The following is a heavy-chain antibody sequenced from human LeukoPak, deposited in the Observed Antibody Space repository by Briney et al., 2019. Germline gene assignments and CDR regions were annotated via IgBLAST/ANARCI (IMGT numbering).Heavy chain of an antibody. D-gene: IGHD5-24*01. Sequence: GGSLRLSCAASGFAFSTYSIDWVRQAPGKGLECLSYISSSSSTIYYADSVKGRFTVSRDNAENLVYLQMTRLGAQDTRVYYCARVGRGGYTKDYWGQGTVVSVGS. J-gene: IGHJ4*02. CDR1: GFAFSTYS. V-gene: IGHV3-48*04. CDR3: ARVGRGGYTKDY. CDR2: ISSSSSTI.